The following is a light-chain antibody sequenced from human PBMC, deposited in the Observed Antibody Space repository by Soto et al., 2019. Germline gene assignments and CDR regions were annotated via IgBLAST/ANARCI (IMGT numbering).Light chain of an antibody. J-gene: IGKJ2*01. CDR1: QSVSSSY. Sequence: EIVLTQSPGTLSLSAGERATLSCRASQSVSSSYLAWYQQKPGQAPRLLIYGASSRATGIPDRFSVSGSGTDFTLTISRLEPEDFAVYYCQQYGSSPPFTFGQGTKLEIK. CDR2: GAS. CDR3: QQYGSSPPFT. V-gene: IGKV3-20*01.